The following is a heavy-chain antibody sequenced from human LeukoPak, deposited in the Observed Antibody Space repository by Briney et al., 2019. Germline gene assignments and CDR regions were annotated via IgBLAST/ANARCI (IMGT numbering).Heavy chain of an antibody. V-gene: IGHV3-23*01. CDR1: GFTFRSYA. D-gene: IGHD5-12*01. J-gene: IGHJ4*02. CDR3: AKEKIVALTPEY. CDR2: ISASGTQT. Sequence: GGSLRLSCTASGFTFRSYATSWVRQTPEKGLEWVSSISASGTQTYYADSVKGRFTVSRDNSQNTVYLQMNSLRAEDTALYYCAKEKIVALTPEYWGQGTLVTVSS.